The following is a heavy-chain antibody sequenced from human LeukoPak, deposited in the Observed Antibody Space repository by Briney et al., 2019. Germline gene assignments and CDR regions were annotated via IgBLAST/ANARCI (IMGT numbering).Heavy chain of an antibody. CDR3: ARSAVAYFDY. D-gene: IGHD4-23*01. J-gene: IGHJ4*02. CDR2: INRSRST. CDR1: GGSFSPYY. Sequence: KPSETLSLTCAVYGGSFSPYYWSWIRQSPDKGLEWIGEINRSRSTNYNPSPKSRVTISVDTSKNKFSLKLSSVTAADTAVYYCARSAVAYFDYWGQGTLVTVSS. V-gene: IGHV4-34*01.